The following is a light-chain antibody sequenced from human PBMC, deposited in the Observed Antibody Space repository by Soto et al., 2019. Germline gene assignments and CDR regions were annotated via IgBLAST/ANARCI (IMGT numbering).Light chain of an antibody. Sequence: EIVMTQSPATLSVSPGERATLSCRASQNIGNNLAWYQQEPGQAPRLLIYGASIRATGIPARFSGSGSGTEFTLTISSLQSEDFALYYCQQNDNLPRTFGQGTKVDIK. V-gene: IGKV3-15*01. CDR3: QQNDNLPRT. CDR1: QNIGNN. J-gene: IGKJ1*01. CDR2: GAS.